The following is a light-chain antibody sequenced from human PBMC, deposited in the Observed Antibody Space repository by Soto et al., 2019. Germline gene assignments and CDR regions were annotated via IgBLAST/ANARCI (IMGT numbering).Light chain of an antibody. Sequence: EILMTQSPATLSVSPWERFTLSCMASQSVGSNLDWYQQKHGLAPRVLIYDASTRATVIPARFSGSGSGTELTLTISSLQSEDFAVYYCQQYDNWPLTFGGGTKVDIK. CDR3: QQYDNWPLT. CDR2: DAS. CDR1: QSVGSN. J-gene: IGKJ4*01. V-gene: IGKV3-15*01.